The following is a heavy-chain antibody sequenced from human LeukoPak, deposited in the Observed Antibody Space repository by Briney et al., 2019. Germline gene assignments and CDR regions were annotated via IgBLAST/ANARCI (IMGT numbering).Heavy chain of an antibody. D-gene: IGHD5-18*01. Sequence: KRGESLKISCKASGYSFTSQWIAWVRQMPGKGLEWMGIIYPDDSDTRYSPSFQGQVTISADKSITTAYLQWSSLQAADTAMYYCAKSHRNSYGFDYWGQGTLVTVSS. CDR2: IYPDDSDT. V-gene: IGHV5-51*01. CDR3: AKSHRNSYGFDY. J-gene: IGHJ4*02. CDR1: GYSFTSQW.